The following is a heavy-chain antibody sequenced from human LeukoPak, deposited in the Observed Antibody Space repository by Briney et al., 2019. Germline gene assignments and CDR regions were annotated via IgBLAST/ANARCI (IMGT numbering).Heavy chain of an antibody. Sequence: ASVKVSCKASGYTFTRYDINWVRQATGQGREWMGWVNPNRGYTGYTQKCQGRVTITRNTSISTAYMELSSLRSEDTAVHYCARVDGSPDYWGQGPLVTVSS. J-gene: IGHJ4*02. V-gene: IGHV1-8*03. CDR2: VNPNRGYT. D-gene: IGHD2-15*01. CDR3: ARVDGSPDY. CDR1: GYTFTRYD.